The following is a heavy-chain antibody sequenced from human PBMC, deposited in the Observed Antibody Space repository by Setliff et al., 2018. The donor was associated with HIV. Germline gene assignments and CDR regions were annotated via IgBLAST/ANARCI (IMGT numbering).Heavy chain of an antibody. J-gene: IGHJ4*02. V-gene: IGHV2-70*12. Sequence: TLSLTCAVSGYSINNGFFWGWIRQSPGKGLEWLARIDWDDDKYYSTSLRTRLAVSKDNSKNQVVLTMTNMGPLDTGTYYCAHSGWPYYYFDYWGQGTLVTVSS. CDR2: IDWDDDK. D-gene: IGHD6-19*01. CDR3: AHSGWPYYYFDY. CDR1: GYSINNGFFW.